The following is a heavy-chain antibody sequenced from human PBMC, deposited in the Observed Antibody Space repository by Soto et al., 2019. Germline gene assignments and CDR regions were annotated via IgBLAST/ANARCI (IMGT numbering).Heavy chain of an antibody. Sequence: GGSLRLSCAASGFTFSSYAMSWVRQAPGKGLEWVSAISGSGGSTYYADSVKGRFTISRDNSKNTLYLKMNSLRAEDTAVYYCAKEKTYYYGSGSYYYYYGMDVWGQGTTVTVSS. V-gene: IGHV3-23*01. J-gene: IGHJ6*02. CDR2: ISGSGGST. CDR3: AKEKTYYYGSGSYYYYYGMDV. CDR1: GFTFSSYA. D-gene: IGHD3-10*01.